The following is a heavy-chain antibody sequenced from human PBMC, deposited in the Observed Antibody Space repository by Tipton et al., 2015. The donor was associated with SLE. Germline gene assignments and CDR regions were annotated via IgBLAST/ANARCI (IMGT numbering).Heavy chain of an antibody. Sequence: SLRLSCAASGFTFSSYWMHWVRQAPGKGLVWVSRINSDGSSTGYADSVKGRFTISRDNSKDSLYLQVNSLRTEDTALYYCAKGAKRYIYGYSDYWGQGTLVTVSS. J-gene: IGHJ4*02. CDR1: GFTFSSYW. CDR3: AKGAKRYIYGYSDY. CDR2: INSDGSST. D-gene: IGHD5-18*01. V-gene: IGHV3-74*01.